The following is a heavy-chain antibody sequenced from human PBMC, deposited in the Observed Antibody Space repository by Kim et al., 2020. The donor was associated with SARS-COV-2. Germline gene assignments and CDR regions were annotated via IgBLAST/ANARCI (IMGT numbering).Heavy chain of an antibody. Sequence: PSLKSRVTISVDTSKNQFSLKLSSVTAADTAVYYCARDHSYYYDSSGLDYWGQGTLVTVSS. V-gene: IGHV4-39*07. CDR3: ARDHSYYYDSSGLDY. J-gene: IGHJ4*02. D-gene: IGHD3-22*01.